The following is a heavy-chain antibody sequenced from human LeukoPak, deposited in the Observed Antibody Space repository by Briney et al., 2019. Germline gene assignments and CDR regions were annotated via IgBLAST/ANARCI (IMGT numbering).Heavy chain of an antibody. CDR3: VRDFLGESGAGGP. J-gene: IGHJ5*02. D-gene: IGHD3-10*01. CDR2: ISPTAIST. Sequence: GGSLRLSCAASGFTLSTYTMNWVRQAPGKGLGWVSSISPTAISTWYADSLKGRFTISRDNARNLLFLEGNGLRAEDTGVFYCVRDFLGESGAGGPWGQGTLVTVSS. CDR1: GFTLSTYT. V-gene: IGHV3-21*06.